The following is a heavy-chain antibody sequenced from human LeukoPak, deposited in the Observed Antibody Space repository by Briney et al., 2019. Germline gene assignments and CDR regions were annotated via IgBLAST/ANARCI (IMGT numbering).Heavy chain of an antibody. D-gene: IGHD3-3*01. CDR2: INPSGGST. Sequence: ASVKVSCKASGYTFTSHDINWVRQATGQGLEWMGIINPSGGSTSYAQKFQGRVTMTRDTSTSTVYMELSSLRSEDTAVYYCARGLNIRFWSPGYWGQGTLVTVSS. J-gene: IGHJ4*02. CDR3: ARGLNIRFWSPGY. V-gene: IGHV1-46*01. CDR1: GYTFTSHD.